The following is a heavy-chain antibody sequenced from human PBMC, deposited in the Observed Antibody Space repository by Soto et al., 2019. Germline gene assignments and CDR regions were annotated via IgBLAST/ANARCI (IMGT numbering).Heavy chain of an antibody. CDR2: MYNTGST. D-gene: IGHD2-21*02. CDR1: GGSISGYY. J-gene: IGHJ6*02. Sequence: QVQLQESGPGLVKPSETLSLTCTVSGGSISGYYWSWIRQPPGKGLEWIGYMYNTGSTVYNPSFKSRVTISVDTSKNPFSLKLNSVTAADTAVYYCARDLWCYCGTDCYPLDVWGQGTTVTVSS. CDR3: ARDLWCYCGTDCYPLDV. V-gene: IGHV4-59*01.